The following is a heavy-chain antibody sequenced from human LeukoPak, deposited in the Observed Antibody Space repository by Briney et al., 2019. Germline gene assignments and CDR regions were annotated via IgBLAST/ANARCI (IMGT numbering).Heavy chain of an antibody. CDR2: SGTDGDT. CDR3: ATQTPGNYPYDY. Sequence: GGSLRLSCVLSGFTFTSAPMNWVRQAPGKGLEWVSTSGTDGDTYYADSVKGRFTISRDNSKNTVHLQMTSLRVEDTAVYYCATQTPGNYPYDYWGQGTLVIVSP. J-gene: IGHJ4*02. V-gene: IGHV3-23*01. D-gene: IGHD3-22*01. CDR1: GFTFTSAP.